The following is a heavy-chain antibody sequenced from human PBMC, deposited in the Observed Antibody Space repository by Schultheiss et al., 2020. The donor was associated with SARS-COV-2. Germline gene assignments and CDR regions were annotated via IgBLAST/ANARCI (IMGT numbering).Heavy chain of an antibody. J-gene: IGHJ6*02. CDR1: GGSFSGYY. V-gene: IGHV4-59*08. CDR2: IYYSGST. Sequence: SETLSLTCAVYGGSFSGYYWSWIRQPAGKGLEWIGYIYYSGSTYYNPSLKSRVTISVDTSKNQFSLKLSSVTAADTAVYYCARAGGVCSGGSCYLYYYYGMDVWGQGTTVTVSS. D-gene: IGHD2-15*01. CDR3: ARAGGVCSGGSCYLYYYYGMDV.